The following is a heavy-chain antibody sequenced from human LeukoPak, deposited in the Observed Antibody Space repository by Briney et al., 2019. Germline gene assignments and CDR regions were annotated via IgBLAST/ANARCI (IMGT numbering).Heavy chain of an antibody. CDR2: IYYSGST. J-gene: IGHJ6*02. V-gene: IGHV4-31*03. CDR1: GGSISSGGYS. CDR3: AKRFHGDYARGVAFSYYGMDV. Sequence: SETLSLTCTVSGGSISSGGYSWSWIRQHPGKGLEWIGYIYYSGSTYYNPSLKSRVTISVDTSKNQFSLKLSSVTAADTAVYYCAKRFHGDYARGVAFSYYGMDVWGQGTTVTVSS. D-gene: IGHD4-17*01.